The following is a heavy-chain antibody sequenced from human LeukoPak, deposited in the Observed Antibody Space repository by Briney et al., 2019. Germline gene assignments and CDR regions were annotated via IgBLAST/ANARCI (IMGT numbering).Heavy chain of an antibody. CDR2: IKQDGSER. Sequence: GGSLRLSCAASGFTFSSYWMSWVRQAPGKGLEWVANIKQDGSERYYGDSGKGRFTIARDNAKNSLDLQMNSLRAEDTAVYYCARLVWFGELSEYYYYMDVWGKGTTVTVSS. D-gene: IGHD3-10*01. CDR3: ARLVWFGELSEYYYYMDV. J-gene: IGHJ6*03. V-gene: IGHV3-7*01. CDR1: GFTFSSYW.